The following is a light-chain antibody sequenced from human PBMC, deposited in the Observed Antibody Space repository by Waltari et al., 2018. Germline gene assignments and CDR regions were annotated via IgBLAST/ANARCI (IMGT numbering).Light chain of an antibody. CDR2: WAS. CDR1: QSVLYSSNNKNY. V-gene: IGKV4-1*01. Sequence: SLAVSLGERATINCKSSQSVLYSSNNKNYLAWYQRKPGQPPKLLIYWASTRESGVPDRFSGSGSGTDFTLTISSLQAEDVAVYYCQQYYSTPPHTFGQGTKLEIK. J-gene: IGKJ2*01. CDR3: QQYYSTPPHT.